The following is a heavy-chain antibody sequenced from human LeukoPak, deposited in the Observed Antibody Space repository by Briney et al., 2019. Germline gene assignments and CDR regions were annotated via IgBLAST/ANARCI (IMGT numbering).Heavy chain of an antibody. CDR3: AREYGDQGTRNFEY. CDR2: IYTSGST. D-gene: IGHD4-17*01. CDR1: GGSISSYY. V-gene: IGHV4-4*07. Sequence: SETLSLTCTVSGGSISSYYWSWIRQPAGKGLEWTGRIYTSGSTNYSPSLKSRVTMSVDTSKNQFSLKLISVTAADTAVYYCAREYGDQGTRNFEYWGQGSLVTVSS. J-gene: IGHJ4*02.